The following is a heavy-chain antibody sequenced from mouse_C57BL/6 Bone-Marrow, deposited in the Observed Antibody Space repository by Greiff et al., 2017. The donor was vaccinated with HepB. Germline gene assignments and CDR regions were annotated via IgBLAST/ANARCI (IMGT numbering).Heavy chain of an antibody. CDR2: FHPYNDDT. D-gene: IGHD2-3*01. V-gene: IGHV1-47*01. CDR1: GYTFTTYP. CDR3: ARLRGGYYPWFAY. Sequence: VQLQESGAELVKPGASVKMSCKASGYTFTTYPIEWVKQNHGKSLEWIGNFHPYNDDTKYNEKFKGKATLTVEKSSSTVYLELSRLTSDDSAVYYCARLRGGYYPWFAYWGKGTLVTVSA. J-gene: IGHJ3*01.